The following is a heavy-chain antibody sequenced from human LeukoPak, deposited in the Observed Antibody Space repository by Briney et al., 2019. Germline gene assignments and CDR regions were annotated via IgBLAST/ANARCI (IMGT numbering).Heavy chain of an antibody. J-gene: IGHJ4*02. D-gene: IGHD3-10*01. CDR3: AGSLETYYYGSGSGY. Sequence: GGSLRLSCAASGFTFSSYWMSWVRQAPGKGLEWVANIKQDGSEKYYVDSVRGRFTISRDNAKNSLYLQMNSLRAEDTAVYYCAGSLETYYYGSGSGYWGQGTLVTVSS. CDR1: GFTFSSYW. V-gene: IGHV3-7*04. CDR2: IKQDGSEK.